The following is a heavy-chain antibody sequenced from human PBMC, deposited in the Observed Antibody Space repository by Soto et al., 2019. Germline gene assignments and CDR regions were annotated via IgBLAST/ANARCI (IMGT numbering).Heavy chain of an antibody. V-gene: IGHV3-11*01. D-gene: IGHD4-17*01. CDR1: GFTFSDYY. CDR2: ISSSGRTL. CDR3: ASPTVTPHYGMDV. Sequence: QVQLVESGGGLVKPGGSLRLSCAASGFTFSDYYMSWIRQAPGKGLEGVSYISSSGRTLYYADSVKGRFTISGDNSKNSLYLQMNSLRAEDTAVYYCASPTVTPHYGMDVWGQGTTVTVSS. J-gene: IGHJ6*02.